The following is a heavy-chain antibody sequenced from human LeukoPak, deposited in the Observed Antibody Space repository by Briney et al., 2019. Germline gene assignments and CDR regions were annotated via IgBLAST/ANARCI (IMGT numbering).Heavy chain of an antibody. J-gene: IGHJ4*02. CDR2: IKQYGSEK. CDR1: GFTFGHYW. CDR3: ARDRVGATTVEFDY. Sequence: GGSLRLSCAASGFTFGHYWMSWVRQAPGKGLEWLANIKQYGSEKYYVDSVKGRFTISRDNARNSVYLQMNSLRAEDTALYYCARDRVGATTVEFDYWGQGTLVTVSS. D-gene: IGHD1-26*01. V-gene: IGHV3-7*03.